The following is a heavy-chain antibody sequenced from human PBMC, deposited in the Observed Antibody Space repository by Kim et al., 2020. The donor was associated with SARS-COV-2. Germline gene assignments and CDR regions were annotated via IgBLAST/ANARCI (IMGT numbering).Heavy chain of an antibody. CDR1: GGAISGYY. J-gene: IGHJ3*02. CDR2: IYYSGST. Sequence: SETLSLTCTVSGGAISGYYWSWIRQPPGKGLEWIGYIYYSGSTSYNPSLKSRVTISVDTSKNQFSLKLSSVTAADTAMYYCARTEMATFAGDTFDIWGQG. CDR3: ARTEMATFAGDTFDI. D-gene: IGHD5-12*01. V-gene: IGHV4-59*01.